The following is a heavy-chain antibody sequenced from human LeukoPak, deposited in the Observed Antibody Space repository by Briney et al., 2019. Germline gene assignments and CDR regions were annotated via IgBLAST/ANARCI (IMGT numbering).Heavy chain of an antibody. CDR3: ARQHTRIAVPALLDL. J-gene: IGHJ5*02. CDR1: GGSITSYH. CDR2: IYDSGST. D-gene: IGHD6-19*01. Sequence: SETLSLTCTVSGGSITSYHLSWIRQPPGKGLEWIGYIYDSGSTNYHPSLKSRVTISADTSNNQFSLKLSTVTAADTALYYCARQHTRIAVPALLDLWGHGTLVTVSS. V-gene: IGHV4-59*08.